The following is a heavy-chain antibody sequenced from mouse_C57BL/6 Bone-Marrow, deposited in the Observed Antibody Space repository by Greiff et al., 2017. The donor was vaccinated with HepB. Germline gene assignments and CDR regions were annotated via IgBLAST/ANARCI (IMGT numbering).Heavy chain of an antibody. CDR2: IHPNSGST. D-gene: IGHD2-4*01. Sequence: QVQLKQPGAELVKPGASVKLSCKASGYTFTSYWMHWVKQRPGQGLEWIGMIHPNSGSTNYNEKFKSKATLTVDKSSSTAYMQLSSLTSEDSAVYYCAPLRDYDENYYAMDYWGQGTSVTVSS. CDR3: APLRDYDENYYAMDY. V-gene: IGHV1-64*01. CDR1: GYTFTSYW. J-gene: IGHJ4*01.